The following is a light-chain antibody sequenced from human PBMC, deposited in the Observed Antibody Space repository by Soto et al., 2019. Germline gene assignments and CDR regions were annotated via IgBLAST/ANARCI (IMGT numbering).Light chain of an antibody. J-gene: IGLJ2*01. Sequence: QPVLTQPPSASGTPGQRVTISCSGSSSNIGSNYVYWYQQLPGTAPKLLIYRNNQRPSGVPDRFSGSKSGTSASLAISGLRAEDEADYYCAAWADSLSGYVVFGGGTKLTVL. CDR1: SSNIGSNY. CDR3: AAWADSLSGYVV. CDR2: RNN. V-gene: IGLV1-47*01.